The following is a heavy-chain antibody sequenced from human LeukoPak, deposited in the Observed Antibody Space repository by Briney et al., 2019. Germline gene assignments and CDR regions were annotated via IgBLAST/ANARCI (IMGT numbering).Heavy chain of an antibody. Sequence: GGSLRLSCAASGFTFRDYYMSWIRQTPGKGLEWVSYISDSGGTIYYADSVKDRFTIYRDNAKNSLYLQMTSLRAEDTAAYYCAREDTSGAFDIWGQGTMVTVSS. D-gene: IGHD6-19*01. CDR1: GFTFRDYY. CDR3: AREDTSGAFDI. CDR2: ISDSGGTI. J-gene: IGHJ3*02. V-gene: IGHV3-11*01.